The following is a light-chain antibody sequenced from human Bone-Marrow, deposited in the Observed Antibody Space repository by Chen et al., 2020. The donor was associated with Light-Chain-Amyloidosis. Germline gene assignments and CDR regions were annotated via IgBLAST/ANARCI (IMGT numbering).Light chain of an antibody. V-gene: IGLV3-21*02. CDR1: NIGSTS. J-gene: IGLJ2*01. CDR3: QVWDRSSDRPG. CDR2: DDS. Sequence: SYVLPQPSSVSVAPGQTATIACGGNNIGSTSVHWYQQPPGQAPLLVVYDDSDRPSGIPERLSGSNSGNTATLTISRVEAGDEADYYCQVWDRSSDRPGFGGGTKLTVL.